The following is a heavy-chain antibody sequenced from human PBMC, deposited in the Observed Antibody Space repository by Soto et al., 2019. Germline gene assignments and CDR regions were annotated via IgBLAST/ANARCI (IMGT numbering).Heavy chain of an antibody. Sequence: EVQLVESGGGLVNPGGSLRLSCAGSGFTFSNAWMNWVRQAPGKGLEWVGRIKSKTDGGTTDYAAPVKGRFTISRDDSKNTLYLQMNSQKTEDTGLYYCTTANGWRSFDHWGQGALVTVSS. D-gene: IGHD3-3*01. CDR2: IKSKTDGGTT. CDR1: GFTFSNAW. J-gene: IGHJ4*02. V-gene: IGHV3-15*07. CDR3: TTANGWRSFDH.